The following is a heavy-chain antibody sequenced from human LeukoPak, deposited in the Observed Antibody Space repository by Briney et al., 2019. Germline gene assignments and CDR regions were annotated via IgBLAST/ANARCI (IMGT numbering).Heavy chain of an antibody. D-gene: IGHD6-19*01. CDR3: ARARSSGWYVLSY. Sequence: PSETLSLTCTVSGGSISSYFWSWIRQPPRKGLEWIGYIYYSGSTNYNPSLKSRVTISVDTSKNQFSLRLSSVTAADTAVYYCARARSSGWYVLSYWGQGTLVTVSS. V-gene: IGHV4-59*01. CDR2: IYYSGST. CDR1: GGSISSYF. J-gene: IGHJ4*02.